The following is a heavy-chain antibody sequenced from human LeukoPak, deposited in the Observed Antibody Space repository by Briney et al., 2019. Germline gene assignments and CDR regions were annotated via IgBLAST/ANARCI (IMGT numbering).Heavy chain of an antibody. D-gene: IGHD3-10*01. V-gene: IGHV4-34*01. J-gene: IGHJ4*02. CDR2: VNHSGRT. CDR3: ARGQFQRGY. CDR1: GGSFSGYF. Sequence: PSETLSLTCAVYGGSFSGYFWSRIRQPPGKGLEWIGEVNHSGRTNYNPSLKSRVTISVDPSKSQFSLNLRSVTAADTAVYYCARGQFQRGYWGQGTLVIVSS.